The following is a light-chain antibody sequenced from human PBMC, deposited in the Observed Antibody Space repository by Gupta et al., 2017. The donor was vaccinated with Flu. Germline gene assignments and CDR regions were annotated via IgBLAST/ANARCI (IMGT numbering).Light chain of an antibody. CDR2: AAS. V-gene: IGKV1-9*01. J-gene: IGKJ1*01. CDR1: QGISSS. Sequence: PSFPAASVRDRVTITFRASQGISSSLSWYQEKPGKAPKLLIYAASTLQSGVPSRFSGSGSGTEFTLTISSLQPEDFATYYCQQASTYPRTFGQGTKVEIK. CDR3: QQASTYPRT.